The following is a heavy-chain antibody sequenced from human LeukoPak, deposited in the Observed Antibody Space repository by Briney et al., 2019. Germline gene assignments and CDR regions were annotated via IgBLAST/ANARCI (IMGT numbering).Heavy chain of an antibody. CDR2: MNPNSGNT. D-gene: IGHD3-22*01. Sequence: GASVKVSCKASGYTFTSYYMHWVRQAPGQGLEWMGWMNPNSGNTGYAQKFQGRVTITRNTSISTAYMELSSLRSEDTAVYYCARGWDYYDSSGYRGFDAFDIWGQGTMVTVSS. J-gene: IGHJ3*02. V-gene: IGHV1-8*03. CDR3: ARGWDYYDSSGYRGFDAFDI. CDR1: GYTFTSYY.